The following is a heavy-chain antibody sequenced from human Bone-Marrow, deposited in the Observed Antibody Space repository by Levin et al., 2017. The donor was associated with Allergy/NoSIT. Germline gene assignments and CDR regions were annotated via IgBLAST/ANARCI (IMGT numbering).Heavy chain of an antibody. CDR1: GFTVGTYS. J-gene: IGHJ6*02. CDR3: ARDRASADDSDYGLAV. Sequence: GESLKISCVASGFTVGTYSMSWVRQAPGKGLEWLANIAQDGSEKYNVDSVKGRFTISRDNAKNSLYLQMNSLRAEDTALYYCARDRASADDSDYGLAVWGQGTTVTVSS. CDR2: IAQDGSEK. V-gene: IGHV3-7*01. D-gene: IGHD5-12*01.